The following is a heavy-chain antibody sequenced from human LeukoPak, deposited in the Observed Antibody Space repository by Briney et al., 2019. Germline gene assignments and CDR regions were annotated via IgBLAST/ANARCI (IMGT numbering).Heavy chain of an antibody. CDR3: ARQVKVGAFPDY. Sequence: GEALQISCKGSGYGFTSYWIGWVRPMPGKGMEWMGIIYPGESDTRYSPSFQGQVTISADKSISTAYLQWSSLKASDTAMYYCARQVKVGAFPDYWGQGTLVTVSS. CDR1: GYGFTSYW. J-gene: IGHJ4*02. D-gene: IGHD1-26*01. CDR2: IYPGESDT. V-gene: IGHV5-51*01.